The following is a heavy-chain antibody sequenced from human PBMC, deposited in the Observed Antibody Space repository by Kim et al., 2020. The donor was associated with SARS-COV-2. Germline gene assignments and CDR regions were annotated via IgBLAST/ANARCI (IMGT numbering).Heavy chain of an antibody. CDR2: THYSSRCYN. V-gene: IGHV6-1*01. Sequence: SQTLSLTSAISVDSVSTNSAACNWIRQSPSRGLEWLGRTHYSSRCYNDYAVSVKSLITINPDTSKNQFSLQLNSVTPEDTAVYFCARGWLRSGFKYWGQGTLVTVSS. J-gene: IGHJ4*02. D-gene: IGHD5-12*01. CDR1: VDSVSTNSAA. CDR3: ARGWLRSGFKY.